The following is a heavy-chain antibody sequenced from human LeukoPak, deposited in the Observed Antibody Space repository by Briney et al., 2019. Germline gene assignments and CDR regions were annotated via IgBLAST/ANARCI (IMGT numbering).Heavy chain of an antibody. CDR3: ARHRKHYDILTGSPCGMDV. J-gene: IGHJ6*04. CDR1: GYSFTSYW. V-gene: IGHV5-51*01. D-gene: IGHD3-9*01. Sequence: GESLKISCKGSGYSFTSYWIGWVRQMPGKGLEWMGIIYPGDSDTRYSPSFQGQVTISADKSISTAYLQRSSLKASDTAMYYCARHRKHYDILTGSPCGMDVWGKGTTVTVSS. CDR2: IYPGDSDT.